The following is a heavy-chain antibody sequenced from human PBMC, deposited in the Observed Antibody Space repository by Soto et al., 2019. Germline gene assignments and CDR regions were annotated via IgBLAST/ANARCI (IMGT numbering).Heavy chain of an antibody. D-gene: IGHD5-18*01. CDR3: ARIWIRNKYYYGMDV. Sequence: SGPTLVNPTQTLTLTCTFSGFSLSTSGMCVSWIRQPPGKALEWLARIDWDDDKYYSTSLKTRLTISKDTSKNQVVLTMSNMDPVDTATYYCARIWIRNKYYYGMDVWGQGTTVTVSS. J-gene: IGHJ6*02. V-gene: IGHV2-70*11. CDR2: IDWDDDK. CDR1: GFSLSTSGMC.